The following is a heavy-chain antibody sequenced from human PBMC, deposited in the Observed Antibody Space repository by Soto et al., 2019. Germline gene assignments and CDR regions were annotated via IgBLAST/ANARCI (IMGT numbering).Heavy chain of an antibody. CDR3: ARVVAGYXSGGSCYSPPDYYYGMDV. V-gene: IGHV1-18*04. CDR1: GYTFTSYG. CDR2: ISAYNGNT. Sequence: ASVKVSCKGSGYTFTSYGISWVRQAPGQGLEWMGWISAYNGNTNYAQKLQGRVTMTTDTSTSTAYMELRSPRSDDTAVYYCARVVAGYXSGGSCYSPPDYYYGMDVWGQGTTVTVS. D-gene: IGHD2-15*01. J-gene: IGHJ6*02.